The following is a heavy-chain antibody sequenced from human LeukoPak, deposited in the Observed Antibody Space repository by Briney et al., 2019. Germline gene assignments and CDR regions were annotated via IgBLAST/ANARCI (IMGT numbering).Heavy chain of an antibody. Sequence: SQTLSLTCTVSGDSISSGSYFWSWIRQPAGKGLEWIGRIYTSGSTNYNPSLKSRVTISVDTSKNQFSLKLSSVTAADTAVYYCARCRSDYRTIDPWGQGTLVSVSS. CDR3: ARCRSDYRTIDP. CDR2: IYTSGST. D-gene: IGHD4-11*01. CDR1: GDSISSGSYF. V-gene: IGHV4-61*02. J-gene: IGHJ5*02.